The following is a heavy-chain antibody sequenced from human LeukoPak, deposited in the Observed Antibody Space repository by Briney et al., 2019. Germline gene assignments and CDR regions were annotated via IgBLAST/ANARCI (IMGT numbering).Heavy chain of an antibody. J-gene: IGHJ4*02. CDR2: ISYDGSNK. CDR3: AREAYYDYVWGSYRSYYFDY. CDR1: GFTFSSYA. Sequence: PRGSLRLSCAASGFTFSSYAMHWVRQAPGKGLEWVAVISYDGSNKYYADSVKGRFTISRDNSKNTLYLQMNSLRAEDTAVYYCAREAYYDYVWGSYRSYYFDYWGQGTLVTVSS. D-gene: IGHD3-16*02. V-gene: IGHV3-30-3*01.